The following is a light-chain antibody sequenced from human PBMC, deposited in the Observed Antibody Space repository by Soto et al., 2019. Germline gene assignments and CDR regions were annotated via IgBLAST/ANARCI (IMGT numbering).Light chain of an antibody. Sequence: EIQMTQSPSTLSASVGDRVTITCRASQSISSWLAWYQQKPGKAPKLLIYDASSLESGVPSRFSGSGSGTDFTLTTNSLQSEDFAVYFCQQYDNLPLPFGPGTKVDIK. CDR3: QQYDNLPLP. CDR1: QSISSW. V-gene: IGKV1-5*01. J-gene: IGKJ3*01. CDR2: DAS.